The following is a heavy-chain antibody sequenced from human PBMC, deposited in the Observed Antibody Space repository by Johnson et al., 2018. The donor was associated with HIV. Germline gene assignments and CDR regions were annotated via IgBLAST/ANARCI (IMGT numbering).Heavy chain of an antibody. Sequence: EQLVESGGGLVKPGGSLRLSCAASGFTFSDYYMSWVRQAPGKGLAWVSVIYRGGSTYYADSVKGRFPISRDNSKNTLYLQMTTLRAEDTAVYYCVRARARVTFDIWGQGTMVTVSS. CDR1: GFTFSDYY. V-gene: IGHV3-66*01. D-gene: IGHD2-21*01. CDR3: VRARARVTFDI. J-gene: IGHJ3*02. CDR2: IYRGGST.